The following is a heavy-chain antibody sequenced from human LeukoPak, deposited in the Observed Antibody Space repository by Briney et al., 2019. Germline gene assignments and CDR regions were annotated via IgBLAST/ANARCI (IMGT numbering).Heavy chain of an antibody. CDR2: IVVGSGNT. D-gene: IGHD1-26*01. J-gene: IGHJ4*02. CDR1: GFTFTSSA. CDR3: AARSALVGSFDY. V-gene: IGHV1-58*01. Sequence: SVKVSCKASGFTFTSSAVQWVRQARGQRLEWIGWIVVGSGNTNYAQKFQERVTITRDMSTSTAYMELSSLRSEDTAVYYCAARSALVGSFDYWGQGTLVTVSS.